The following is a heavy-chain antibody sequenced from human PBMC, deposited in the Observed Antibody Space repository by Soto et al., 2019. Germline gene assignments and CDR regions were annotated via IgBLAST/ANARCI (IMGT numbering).Heavy chain of an antibody. V-gene: IGHV4-30-4*01. CDR1: GGSISSGDYY. Sequence: SETLSLTCTVSGGSISSGDYYWSWIRQPPGKGLEWIGYIYYSGSTYYNPSLKSRVTISVDTSKNQFSLKLSSVTAADTAVYYCARAPEQWLAYFDYWGQGTLVTVSP. CDR3: ARAPEQWLAYFDY. CDR2: IYYSGST. D-gene: IGHD6-19*01. J-gene: IGHJ4*02.